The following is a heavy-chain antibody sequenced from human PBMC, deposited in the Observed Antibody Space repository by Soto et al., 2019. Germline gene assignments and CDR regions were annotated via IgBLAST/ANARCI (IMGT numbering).Heavy chain of an antibody. CDR2: ISYDGSNK. J-gene: IGHJ6*03. CDR1: GFTFSSYG. V-gene: IGHV3-30*03. D-gene: IGHD3-10*01. Sequence: GGSLRLSCAASGFTFSSYGMHWVRQAPGKGLEWVAVISYDGSNKYYADSVKGRFTISRDNSKNTLYLQMNSLRAEDTAVYYCARRLMKKGEWFGEFPSYYYYMDVWGKGTTVTVSS. CDR3: ARRLMKKGEWFGEFPSYYYYMDV.